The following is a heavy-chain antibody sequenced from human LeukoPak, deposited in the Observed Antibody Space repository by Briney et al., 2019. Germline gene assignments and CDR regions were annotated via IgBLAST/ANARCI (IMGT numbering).Heavy chain of an antibody. CDR1: GYTFTGYY. CDR2: INPNSGGT. V-gene: IGHV1-2*06. D-gene: IGHD3-3*01. J-gene: IGHJ4*02. Sequence: ASVKVSCKASGYTFTGYYMHWVRQAPGQGLEWMGRINPNSGGTNYAQKFQGRVTMTRDTSISTAYMELSRLRSDDAAVYYCARVDTIYQFDYWGQGTLVTVSS. CDR3: ARVDTIYQFDY.